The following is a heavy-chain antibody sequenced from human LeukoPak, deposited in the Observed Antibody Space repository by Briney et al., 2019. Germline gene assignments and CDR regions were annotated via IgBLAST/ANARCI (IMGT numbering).Heavy chain of an antibody. CDR1: GFTFSGSA. Sequence: GGSLKLSCAASGFTFSGSAMHWVRQASGKGLEWVGRIRSKANGYTTADGASVKGRFTISRYDSQIATYVQMNSLKIEDTAVYYCTRLAGGYAFDIWGPGTMVTVSS. V-gene: IGHV3-73*01. J-gene: IGHJ3*02. CDR2: IRSKANGYTT. CDR3: TRLAGGYAFDI. D-gene: IGHD3-22*01.